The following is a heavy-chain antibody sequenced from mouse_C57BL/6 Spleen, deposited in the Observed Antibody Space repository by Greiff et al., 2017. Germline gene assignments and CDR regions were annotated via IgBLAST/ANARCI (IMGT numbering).Heavy chain of an antibody. CDR3: ARGYYCGSSSYYAMGY. Sequence: QVQLQQPGAELVKPGASVKLSCKASGYTFTSYWMHWVKQRPGQGLEWIGMIHPNSGSTNYNEKFKSKATLTVDKSSSTAYMQLSSLTSEDSAVYYCARGYYCGSSSYYAMGYWGQRTSVTVSS. CDR2: IHPNSGST. J-gene: IGHJ4*01. V-gene: IGHV1-64*01. D-gene: IGHD1-1*01. CDR1: GYTFTSYW.